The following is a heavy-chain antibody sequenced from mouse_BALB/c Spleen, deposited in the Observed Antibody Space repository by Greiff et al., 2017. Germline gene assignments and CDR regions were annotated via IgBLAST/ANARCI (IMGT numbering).Heavy chain of an antibody. V-gene: IGHV1S81*02. CDR3: ARDDYDLFAY. CDR2: INPSNGRT. J-gene: IGHJ3*01. CDR1: GYTFTSYW. Sequence: VQLQQSGAELVKPGASVKLSCKASGYTFTSYWMHWVKQRPGQGLEWIGEINPSNGRTNYNEKFKSKATLTVDKSSSTAYMQLSSLTSEDSAVYYCARDDYDLFAYWGKGTRDSVSA. D-gene: IGHD2-4*01.